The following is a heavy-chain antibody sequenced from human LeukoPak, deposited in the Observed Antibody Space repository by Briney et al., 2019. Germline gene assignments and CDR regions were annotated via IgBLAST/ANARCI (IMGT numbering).Heavy chain of an antibody. CDR1: GGSISSGGYY. V-gene: IGHV4-30-2*01. CDR2: IYHSGST. Sequence: PSQTLSLTCTVSGGSISSGGYYWSWIRQPPGKGLEWIGYIYHSGSTYYNPSLKSRVTISVDRSKNQFSLKLSSVTAADTAVYYCARDPKDYYDSSGTDYWGQGTLVTVSS. J-gene: IGHJ4*02. CDR3: ARDPKDYYDSSGTDY. D-gene: IGHD3-22*01.